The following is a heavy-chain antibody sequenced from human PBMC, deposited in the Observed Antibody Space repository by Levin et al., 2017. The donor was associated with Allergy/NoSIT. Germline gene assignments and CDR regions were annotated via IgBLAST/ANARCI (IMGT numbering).Heavy chain of an antibody. CDR2: SYYSGTA. V-gene: IGHV4-31*03. Sequence: SQTLSLTCTVSGDSIISGHYYWRWIRQSPGKGLEWIGHSYYSGTAYYNPSLKSRLTISVDTSKNQFSLKLSPVTAADSAVYYCARVRNAGGRGWFDSWGQGTLVTVSS. J-gene: IGHJ5*01. CDR1: GDSIISGHYY. D-gene: IGHD2-8*02. CDR3: ARVRNAGGRGWFDS.